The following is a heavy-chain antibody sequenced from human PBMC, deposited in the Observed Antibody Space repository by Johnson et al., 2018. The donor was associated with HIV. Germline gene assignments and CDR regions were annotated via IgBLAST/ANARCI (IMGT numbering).Heavy chain of an antibody. CDR3: AREGDQLLGGDAFDI. V-gene: IGHV3-23*04. CDR2: ISGSVGST. D-gene: IGHD2-2*01. Sequence: VQLVESGGGVVQPGRSLRLSCADSGFTFNNYGLSCVRQAPGKGLEWVSVISGSVGSTHNADSVKGRFTISRDNSKNTLYLQMNSLRPEDTAVYYCAREGDQLLGGDAFDIWGQGTMVTVSS. J-gene: IGHJ3*02. CDR1: GFTFNNYG.